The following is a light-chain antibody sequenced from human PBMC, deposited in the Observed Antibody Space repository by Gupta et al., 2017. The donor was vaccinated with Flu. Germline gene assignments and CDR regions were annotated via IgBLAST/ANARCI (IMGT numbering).Light chain of an antibody. J-gene: IGLJ3*02. V-gene: IGLV1-47*01. CDR3: AAKDDNRSGLV. CDR2: RND. CDR1: SSKLASNY. Sequence: SVLTPPPSASGAPGPRGTLSGSRGSSKLASNYVSWYHPCPGTAPNLLIYRNDRRVSGVPDRFSASTYVTSATLTISGLPADDGAEYFSAAKDDNRSGLVFGGGTKATVL.